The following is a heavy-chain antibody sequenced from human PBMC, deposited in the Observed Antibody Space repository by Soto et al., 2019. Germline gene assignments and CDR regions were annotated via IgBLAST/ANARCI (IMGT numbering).Heavy chain of an antibody. CDR1: GFTFSSSW. CDR3: GSTNYNPSLKSRVTISVDTSKNQFSLKLSSVTAADTAVYYCARAYYDFWSGYYRGGYYYYYYMDG. V-gene: IGHV3-74*01. D-gene: IGHD3-10*01. J-gene: IGHJ6*03. CDR2: VSGDGSST. Sequence: GGSLRLSCAASGFTFSSSWMHWVRQAPGKGLVWVSRVSGDGSSTNYADSVKGRFTISRDNAKNTLYLQMNSLRAEDAAIYYSGSTNYNPSLKSRVTISVDTSKNQFSLKLSSVTAADTAVYYCARAYYDFWSGYYRGGYYYYYYMDGWGKGTTVTVSS.